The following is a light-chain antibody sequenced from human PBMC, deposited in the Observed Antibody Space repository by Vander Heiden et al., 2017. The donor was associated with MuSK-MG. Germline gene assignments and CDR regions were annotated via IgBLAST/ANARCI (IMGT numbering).Light chain of an antibody. V-gene: IGKV4-1*01. Sequence: DIVMTQSPDSLAVPLGERATINCKSSQSGLYRSNNKNNLAWYQQKPGQPPKLLISWASTRESGVPDRFSGSGSVTDFTLTIISLQAEDVAVYYCQQYHSTPFTFGHGTKVDIK. CDR1: QSGLYRSNNKNN. CDR3: QQYHSTPFT. CDR2: WAS. J-gene: IGKJ3*01.